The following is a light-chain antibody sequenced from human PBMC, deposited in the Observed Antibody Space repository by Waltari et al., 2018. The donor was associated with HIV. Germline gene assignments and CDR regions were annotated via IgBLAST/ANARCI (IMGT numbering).Light chain of an antibody. J-gene: IGKJ5*01. Sequence: DIQLTQSPSFLSTSIGDRVTITCRASQDISSLLAWYQQQPGKAPKLLIYAASALQSGVSSRFNGSGSGTEFTLTISSLQPEDFAIYFCQQLKSSPMTFGQGTRLETK. V-gene: IGKV1-9*01. CDR1: QDISSL. CDR3: QQLKSSPMT. CDR2: AAS.